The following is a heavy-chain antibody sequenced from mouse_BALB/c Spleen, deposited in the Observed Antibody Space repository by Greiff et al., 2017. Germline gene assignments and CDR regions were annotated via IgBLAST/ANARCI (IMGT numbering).Heavy chain of an antibody. CDR1: GYSITSGYY. V-gene: IGHV3-6*02. D-gene: IGHD2-10*02. Sequence: EVQLQESGPGLVKPSQSLSLTCSVTGYSITSGYYWNWIRKFPGNKLEWMGYISYDGSNNYNPSLKNRISITRDTSKNQFFLKLNSVTTEDTATYYCARGGYGNSFDYWGQGTTLTVSS. J-gene: IGHJ2*01. CDR2: ISYDGSN. CDR3: ARGGYGNSFDY.